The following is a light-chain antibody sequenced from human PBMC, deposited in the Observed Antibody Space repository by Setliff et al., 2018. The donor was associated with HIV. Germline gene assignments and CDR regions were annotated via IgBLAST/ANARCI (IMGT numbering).Light chain of an antibody. V-gene: IGLV2-14*01. CDR2: EVS. CDR1: NSDIGSYNF. CDR3: SSYTNITTRV. J-gene: IGLJ1*01. Sequence: QSVLTQPASVSGSPGQSITISCTGSNSDIGSYNFVSWYQHHPGKAPKLMIYEVSNRPSGVSSRFSASKSGHTASLTISGLQTEDEADYYCSSYTNITTRVFGTGTKVTVL.